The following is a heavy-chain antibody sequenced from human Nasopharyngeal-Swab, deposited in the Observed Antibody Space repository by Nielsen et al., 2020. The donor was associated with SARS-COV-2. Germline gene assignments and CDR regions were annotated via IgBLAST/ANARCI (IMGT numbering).Heavy chain of an antibody. Sequence: GESLKISCAASGFTFISYGMHWVRQAPGKGLEWVAVISYDGSNKYYADSVKGRFTITRDNSKNTLYLQMNSLRAEDTAVYYCAKDHGTGENYWYFDRWGRGTLVTVSS. V-gene: IGHV3-30*18. CDR1: GFTFISYG. J-gene: IGHJ2*01. D-gene: IGHD7-27*01. CDR3: AKDHGTGENYWYFDR. CDR2: ISYDGSNK.